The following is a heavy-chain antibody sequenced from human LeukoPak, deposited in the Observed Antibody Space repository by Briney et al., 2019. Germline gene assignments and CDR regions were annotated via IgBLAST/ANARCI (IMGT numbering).Heavy chain of an antibody. J-gene: IGHJ6*03. CDR2: ISSSSSYI. V-gene: IGHV3-21*01. D-gene: IGHD3-22*01. CDR3: ASNYYSVEIHYYYYYMDV. Sequence: GGSLRLSCAASGFTFSSYSMNWVRQAPGKGLEWVSSISSSSSYIYYADSVKGRFTISRDNAKNSLYLQMNSLRAEDTAVYYCASNYYSVEIHYYYYYMDVWGKGTPVTVSS. CDR1: GFTFSSYS.